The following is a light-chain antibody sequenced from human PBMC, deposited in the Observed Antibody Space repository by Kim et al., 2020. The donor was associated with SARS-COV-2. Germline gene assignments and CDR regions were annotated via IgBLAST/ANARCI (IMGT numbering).Light chain of an antibody. Sequence: IVLTQSPGTLSLSPGDSATFSCRASQPFSPIKLAWYQQKPGQPPRLLIFGASTRATGVPDRFSGSGSGTDFTLTISRLETEDFAVYYCVKYGGSPPITLVQGTRLGSK. CDR3: VKYGGSPPIT. CDR2: GAS. J-gene: IGKJ5*01. V-gene: IGKV3-20*01. CDR1: QPFSPIK.